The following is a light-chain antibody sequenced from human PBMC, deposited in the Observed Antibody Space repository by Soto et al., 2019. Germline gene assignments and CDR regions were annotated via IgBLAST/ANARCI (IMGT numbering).Light chain of an antibody. J-gene: IGKJ4*01. CDR2: GAS. V-gene: IGKV3-20*01. CDR3: QQYGSSPPLT. CDR1: QSVSNNY. Sequence: EILLMQSPGTLSLSPGERATLSCRASQSVSNNYVAWYQQKPGQAPRLLIAGASSRATGIPDRFSGSGSGTDFTLTISRLEPEDFAVYYCQQYGSSPPLTFGGGTKVEIK.